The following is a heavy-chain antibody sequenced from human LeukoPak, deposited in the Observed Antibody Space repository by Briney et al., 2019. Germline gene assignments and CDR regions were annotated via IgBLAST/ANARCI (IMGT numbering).Heavy chain of an antibody. D-gene: IGHD1-26*01. CDR1: GYTFTNYG. CDR3: ARVSLPYNGNYYTPGY. Sequence: ASVKVSCKASGYTFTNYGITWVRQAPGQGLEWMGWISAENGKTNYGQKVQGRVTMTTDTSTSTAYMELRSLRSDDTAVYYCARVSLPYNGNYYTPGYWGQGTLVTVSS. CDR2: ISAENGKT. V-gene: IGHV1-18*01. J-gene: IGHJ4*02.